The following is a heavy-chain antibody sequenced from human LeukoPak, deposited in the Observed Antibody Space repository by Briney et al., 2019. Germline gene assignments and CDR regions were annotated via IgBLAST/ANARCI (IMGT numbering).Heavy chain of an antibody. V-gene: IGHV4-59*01. CDR3: ARIHRYCSGGACYVLDN. CDR1: GGSLSGYY. CDR2: VYYSGST. Sequence: PSETLSLTCVVSGGSLSGYYWGWIRQPPGRGLEWIGYVYYSGSTNYNPSFKSRITISVDTSRNQFSLQLSSVTAADTAVYYCARIHRYCSGGACYVLDNWGQGTLVAVSS. J-gene: IGHJ4*02. D-gene: IGHD2-15*01.